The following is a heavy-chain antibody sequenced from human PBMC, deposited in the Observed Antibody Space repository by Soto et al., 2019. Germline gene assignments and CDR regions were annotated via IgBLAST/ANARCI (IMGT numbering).Heavy chain of an antibody. Sequence: SQTRSLTCAISWDSVSSNSAAWTWIRQSPSRGLEWLGRTYYRSKWYNDYAVSVKGRITINPDTSKNQFSLQLNSVTPEDTAVYYCARAGNTMVREYYYYYGMDVWGQGTTVTVSS. CDR3: ARAGNTMVREYYYYYGMDV. CDR1: WDSVSSNSAA. D-gene: IGHD3-10*01. J-gene: IGHJ6*02. V-gene: IGHV6-1*01. CDR2: TYYRSKWYN.